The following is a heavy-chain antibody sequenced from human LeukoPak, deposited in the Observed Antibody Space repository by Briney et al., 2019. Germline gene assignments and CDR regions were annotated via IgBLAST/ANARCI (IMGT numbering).Heavy chain of an antibody. V-gene: IGHV3-23*01. CDR3: AKGVGSRVDYAFDI. CDR2: ISGSGGST. Sequence: PGGSLRLSCAASGFTLSSYAMSCVRQAPGKGLEWGSAISGSGGSTYYADSVKGRFTISRDNAKNTLYLQMHSLRAEDTAVYYCAKGVGSRVDYAFDIWGQGTMVTVSS. D-gene: IGHD2-2*01. J-gene: IGHJ3*02. CDR1: GFTLSSYA.